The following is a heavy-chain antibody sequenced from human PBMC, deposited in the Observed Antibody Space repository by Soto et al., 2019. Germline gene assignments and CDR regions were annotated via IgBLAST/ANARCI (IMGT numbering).Heavy chain of an antibody. D-gene: IGHD2-21*02. CDR2: ISGSGGST. CDR1: GFTFSSDA. Sequence: PVASLRLSCAASGFTFSSDAMSWVRQAPGKGLEWVSAISGSGGSTYYADSVKGRFTISRDNSKNTLYLQMNSLRAEDTAVYYCAKDRHIVVVTAIRWGQGTRVTASS. CDR3: AKDRHIVVVTAIR. J-gene: IGHJ4*02. V-gene: IGHV3-23*01.